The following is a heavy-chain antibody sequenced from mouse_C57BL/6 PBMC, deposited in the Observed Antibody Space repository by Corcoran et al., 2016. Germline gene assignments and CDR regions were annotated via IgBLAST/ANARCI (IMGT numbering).Heavy chain of an antibody. J-gene: IGHJ2*01. D-gene: IGHD1-1*01. Sequence: EVQLQQSGPELVKPGASVKISCKASGYTFTDYYMNWVKQSHGKSLEWIGDINPNNGGTSYNQKFKGKATLTVDKSSSTAYMELRSLTSEDSAVYYCARVGLLRWYFDYWGQGTTLTVSS. V-gene: IGHV1-26*01. CDR2: INPNNGGT. CDR1: GYTFTDYY. CDR3: ARVGLLRWYFDY.